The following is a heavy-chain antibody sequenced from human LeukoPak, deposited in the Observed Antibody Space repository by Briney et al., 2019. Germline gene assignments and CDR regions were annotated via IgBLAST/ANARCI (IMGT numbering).Heavy chain of an antibody. Sequence: GGSLRLSCTVCGFTFNDYGVHWVRQAQGKGLEWLGYIRSNRFGGTAEYAASVKGRMYISKDDSEYNVYLQVDGLKTEDKAMYYCTRDYHQDRWGQGALVTVSS. CDR2: IRSNRFGGTA. CDR1: GFTFNDYG. D-gene: IGHD1-14*01. J-gene: IGHJ4*02. CDR3: TRDYHQDR. V-gene: IGHV3-49*04.